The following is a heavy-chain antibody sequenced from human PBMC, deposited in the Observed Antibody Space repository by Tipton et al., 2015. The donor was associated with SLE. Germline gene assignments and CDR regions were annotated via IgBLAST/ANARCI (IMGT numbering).Heavy chain of an antibody. V-gene: IGHV4-39*01. CDR3: ARQPAAFDI. CDR2: IYYSGST. J-gene: IGHJ3*02. CDR1: GGSISSSSYY. Sequence: TLSLTCTVSGGSISSSSYYWGWIRQPPGKGLEWIGSIYYSGSTSSTPSLKGRFTISVTPSKNPFSQKLSSVTAADTAVYYCARQPAAFDIWGQGTRVTVSS.